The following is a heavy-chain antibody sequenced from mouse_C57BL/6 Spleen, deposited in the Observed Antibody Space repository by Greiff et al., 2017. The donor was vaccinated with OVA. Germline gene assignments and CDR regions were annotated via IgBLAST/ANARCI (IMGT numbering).Heavy chain of an antibody. V-gene: IGHV1-50*01. CDR1: GYTFTSYW. D-gene: IGHD1-1*01. Sequence: VQLQQPGAELVKPGASVKLSCKASGYTFTSYWMQWVKQRPGQGLEWIGEIAPSDSYTNYNQKFKGKATLTVDTSSSTAYMQLSSLTSEDSAVYYCARATTGYFDVWGTGTTVTVSS. J-gene: IGHJ1*03. CDR3: ARATTGYFDV. CDR2: IAPSDSYT.